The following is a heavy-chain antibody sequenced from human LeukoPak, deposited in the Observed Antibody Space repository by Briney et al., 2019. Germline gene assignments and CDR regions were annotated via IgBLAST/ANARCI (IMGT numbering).Heavy chain of an antibody. D-gene: IGHD3-9*01. CDR2: ITGDGGST. CDR1: GFTFSSYS. V-gene: IGHV3-23*01. CDR3: AKWGDYDVLTGYYDSDY. Sequence: GGSLRLSCAASGFTFSSYSMNWVRQAPGKGLEWVSAITGDGGSTYYADSVKGRFTISRDNSKNTLYLQMNSLRAEDTALYYCAKWGDYDVLTGYYDSDYWGQGTLVTVSS. J-gene: IGHJ4*02.